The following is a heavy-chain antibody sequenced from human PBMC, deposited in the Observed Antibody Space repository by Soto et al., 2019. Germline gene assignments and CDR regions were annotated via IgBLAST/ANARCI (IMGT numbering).Heavy chain of an antibody. Sequence: SVKVSCKASGCTFTSSAFQWVRQARGQRLEWIGWIAVGSGYTNYAQRFQDRVTLTRDMSTATTYMELSRLTSEDTAIYYCAADATAWQQMVPSDYWGQGTLVTVS. V-gene: IGHV1-58*01. D-gene: IGHD2-8*01. CDR3: AADATAWQQMVPSDY. J-gene: IGHJ4*02. CDR2: IAVGSGYT. CDR1: GCTFTSSA.